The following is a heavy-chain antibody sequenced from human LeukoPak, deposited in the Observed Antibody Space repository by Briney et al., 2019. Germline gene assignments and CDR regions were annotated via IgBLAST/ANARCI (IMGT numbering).Heavy chain of an antibody. Sequence: SETLSLTCTVSGGSISSYYWSWIRQPPGKGLEGIGYTYYSGSTNYNPSLKSRVTISVDTSKNQFSLRLSSVTAADTAVYYCARRLYSGSSEYYFDYWGQGTLVTVSS. CDR3: ARRLYSGSSEYYFDY. CDR2: TYYSGST. D-gene: IGHD1-26*01. CDR1: GGSISSYY. V-gene: IGHV4-59*08. J-gene: IGHJ4*02.